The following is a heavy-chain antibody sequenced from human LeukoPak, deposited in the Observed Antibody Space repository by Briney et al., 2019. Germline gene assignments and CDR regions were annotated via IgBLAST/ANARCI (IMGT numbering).Heavy chain of an antibody. V-gene: IGHV4-39*01. CDR2: IYYSGST. CDR3: ARLPTYYDDSSGFGAFDI. J-gene: IGHJ3*02. CDR1: GGSISSSSYY. D-gene: IGHD3-22*01. Sequence: PSETLSLTCTVSGGSISSSSYYWGWIRQPPGKGLEWIGSIYYSGSTYYNPSLKSRVTISVDTSKNQFSLKLSSVTAADTAVYYCARLPTYYDDSSGFGAFDIWGQGTMVTVSS.